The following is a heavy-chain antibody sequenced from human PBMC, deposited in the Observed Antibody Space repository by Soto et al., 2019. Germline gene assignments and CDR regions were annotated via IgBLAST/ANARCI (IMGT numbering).Heavy chain of an antibody. J-gene: IGHJ6*02. V-gene: IGHV1-2*04. CDR3: ARGDSTDCSNGVCSFFYNHDMDV. D-gene: IGHD2-8*01. Sequence: GASVKVSCKASGYSFTDYHIHWVRQAPGQGLEWLGRINPKSGGTSTAQKFQGWVTMTTDTSISTASMGLTRLTSDDTAIYYCARGDSTDCSNGVCSFFYNHDMDVWGQGTTVTAP. CDR1: GYSFTDYH. CDR2: INPKSGGT.